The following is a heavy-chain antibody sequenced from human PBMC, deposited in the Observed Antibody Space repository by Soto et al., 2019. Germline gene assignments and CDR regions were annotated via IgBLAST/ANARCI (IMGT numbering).Heavy chain of an antibody. CDR2: IYYSEST. D-gene: IGHD2-2*01. CDR3: ARVPASHKRNWFDP. CDR1: GDSISSYY. V-gene: IGHV4-59*01. Sequence: PSETLSLTCTVSGDSISSYYWSWIRQPPGKGLEWIGYIYYSESTNYNPSLKSRVTISLDTSKNQFSLELISVTAADTAVYYCARVPASHKRNWFDPWGQGTLVTVS. J-gene: IGHJ5*02.